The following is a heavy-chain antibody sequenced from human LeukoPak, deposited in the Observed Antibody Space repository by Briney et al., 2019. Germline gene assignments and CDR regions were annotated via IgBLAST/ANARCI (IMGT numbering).Heavy chain of an antibody. CDR3: ARLGGHLRDGYNFYFDY. CDR2: ISGYQGST. J-gene: IGHJ4*02. D-gene: IGHD5-24*01. CDR1: GYTFTNYG. V-gene: IGHV1-18*01. Sequence: ASVKVSCKASGYTFTNYGITWVRQAPGQGLEWMGWISGYQGSTKYAQNFQGRVTITTDESTSTAYMELSSLRSEDTAVYYCARLGGHLRDGYNFYFDYWGQGTLVTVSS.